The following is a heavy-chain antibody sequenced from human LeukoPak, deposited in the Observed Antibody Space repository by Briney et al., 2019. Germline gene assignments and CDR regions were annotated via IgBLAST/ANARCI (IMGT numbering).Heavy chain of an antibody. J-gene: IGHJ5*02. V-gene: IGHV1-2*02. CDR2: INPNSGGT. Sequence: ASVKVSCKASGYTFTGYYMHWVRQAPGQGLEWMGWINPNSGGTNYAQKFQGRVTMTRDTSISTAYMELSRLRSDDTAVYYCAREDSTYYYGSGTRYNWFDPWGQGTLVTVSS. CDR1: GYTFTGYY. CDR3: AREDSTYYYGSGTRYNWFDP. D-gene: IGHD3-10*01.